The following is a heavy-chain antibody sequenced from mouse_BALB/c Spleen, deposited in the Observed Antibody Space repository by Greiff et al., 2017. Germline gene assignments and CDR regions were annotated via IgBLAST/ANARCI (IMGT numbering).Heavy chain of an antibody. Sequence: DVKLVESGGGLVKPGGSLKLSCAASGFTFSSYAMSWVRQTPEKRLEWVATISSGGSYTYYPDSVKGRFTISRDNAKNTLYLQMSSLRSEDTAMYYCARHDYGSSLYYAMDYWGQGTSVTVSS. CDR3: ARHDYGSSLYYAMDY. CDR1: GFTFSSYA. D-gene: IGHD1-1*01. CDR2: ISSGGSYT. V-gene: IGHV5-9-3*01. J-gene: IGHJ4*01.